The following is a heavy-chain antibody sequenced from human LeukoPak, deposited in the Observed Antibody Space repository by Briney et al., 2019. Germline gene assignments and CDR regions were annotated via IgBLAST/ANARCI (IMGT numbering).Heavy chain of an antibody. CDR1: GGSFSGYY. D-gene: IGHD1-26*01. Sequence: PSETLSLTCAVYGGSFSGYYWSWIRQPPGKGLEWIGNIYYSGTTNYDPSLRSRVNMSLDASKNQFSLRLSSVTAADTAVYYCARGGSYFVYWGQGTLVTVSS. CDR2: IYYSGTT. CDR3: ARGGSYFVY. J-gene: IGHJ4*02. V-gene: IGHV4-59*01.